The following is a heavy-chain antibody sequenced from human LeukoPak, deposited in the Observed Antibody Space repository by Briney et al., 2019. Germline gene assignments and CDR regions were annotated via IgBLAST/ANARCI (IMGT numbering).Heavy chain of an antibody. Sequence: GGSLRLSCAASGFTVSSNYMSWVRQAPGKGLEWVSVIYSGGSAYYADSVRGRFTISRDNSKNTLYPQMNSLRAEDTAVYYCATGSSPYYYYYGMDVWGQGTTVTVSS. D-gene: IGHD6-13*01. CDR2: IYSGGSA. CDR3: ATGSSPYYYYYGMDV. V-gene: IGHV3-66*02. J-gene: IGHJ6*02. CDR1: GFTVSSNY.